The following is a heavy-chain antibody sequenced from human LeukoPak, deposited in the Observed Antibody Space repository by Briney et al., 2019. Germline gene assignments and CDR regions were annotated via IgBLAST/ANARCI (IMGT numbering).Heavy chain of an antibody. CDR1: GGSISSGGYY. D-gene: IGHD2-2*01. V-gene: IGHV4-31*03. CDR3: ARETGAIYFDS. CDR2: IFYSGSSGST. J-gene: IGHJ4*02. Sequence: SETLSLTCTVSGGSISSGGYYWSWIRQHPGKGLEWIGYIFYSGSSGSTYYNPSLKSRVIISVDTSKNQFSLKLSSVTAADTAVYYCARETGAIYFDSWGQGTLVTVSS.